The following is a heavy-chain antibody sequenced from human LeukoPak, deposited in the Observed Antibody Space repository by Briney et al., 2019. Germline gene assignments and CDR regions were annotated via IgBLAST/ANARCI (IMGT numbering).Heavy chain of an antibody. J-gene: IGHJ6*02. Sequence: TGGSLRLSCAASGFTFSSYAMSWVRQAPGKGLEWVSAISGSGGSTYYADSVKGRFTISRDNSKNTLYLQMNSLRAEDTAVYYCARDPEAAADSYYYYYGMDVWGQGTTVTVSS. V-gene: IGHV3-23*01. CDR2: ISGSGGST. CDR3: ARDPEAAADSYYYYYGMDV. D-gene: IGHD6-13*01. CDR1: GFTFSSYA.